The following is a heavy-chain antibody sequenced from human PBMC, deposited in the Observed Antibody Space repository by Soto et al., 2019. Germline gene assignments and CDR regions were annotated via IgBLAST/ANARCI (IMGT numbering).Heavy chain of an antibody. CDR2: IYWDDDK. D-gene: IGHD5-12*01. CDR1: GFSLSTSGVG. J-gene: IGHJ4*02. V-gene: IGHV2-5*02. CDR3: AHRRRDGFLDY. Sequence: QITLKESGPTLVKPTQTLTLTCTFSGFSLSTSGVGVAWIRQPPGKALQWLALIYWDDDKRYSPSLKSRLTXTXXTSKNQVVLTMTYMDPVDTGTYYCAHRRRDGFLDYWGQGTLVTVSS.